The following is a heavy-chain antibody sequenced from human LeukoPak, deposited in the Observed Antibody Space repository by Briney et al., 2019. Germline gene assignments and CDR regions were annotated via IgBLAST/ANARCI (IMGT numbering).Heavy chain of an antibody. Sequence: GVSLRLSCVASRFDLSKVWVTWLRQAPGKGLVCFGRSKRNSDGGTTDYGAAVKGRFIISRDASENTVYLKMNSLKTEDTAVYFCPTHKSIIWGDINDDWGQGALVAVSS. D-gene: IGHD3-10*01. CDR3: PTHKSIIWGDINDD. J-gene: IGHJ4*02. V-gene: IGHV3-15*01. CDR2: SKRNSDGGTT. CDR1: RFDLSKVW.